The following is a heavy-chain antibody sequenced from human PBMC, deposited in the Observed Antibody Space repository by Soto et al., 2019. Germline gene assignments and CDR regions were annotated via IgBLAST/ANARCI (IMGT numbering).Heavy chain of an antibody. V-gene: IGHV3-73*01. Sequence: PGGSLRLSCAASGFTFSGSAMHWVRQASGKGLEWVGRIRSKANSYATAYAASVKGRFTISRDDSKNTAYLQWSSLRASDTAMYYCARGGVSTRTFDFWGQGTLVTVSS. J-gene: IGHJ4*02. D-gene: IGHD3-3*01. CDR3: ARGGVSTRTFDF. CDR2: IRSKANSYAT. CDR1: GFTFSGSA.